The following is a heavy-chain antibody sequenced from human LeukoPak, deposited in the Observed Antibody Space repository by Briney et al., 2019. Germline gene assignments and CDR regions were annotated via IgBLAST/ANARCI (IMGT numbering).Heavy chain of an antibody. CDR2: MNPNSGST. CDR3: ARGHYYMDV. V-gene: IGHV1-8*01. CDR1: GYTFTSYD. J-gene: IGHJ6*03. Sequence: ASVRVSCTASGYTFTSYDINWVRQAPGQGLEWMAWMNPNSGSTDYAQTFQGRVTMTRDTSINTAYMELSSLRSEDTAVYYCARGHYYMDVWGRGATVTVSS.